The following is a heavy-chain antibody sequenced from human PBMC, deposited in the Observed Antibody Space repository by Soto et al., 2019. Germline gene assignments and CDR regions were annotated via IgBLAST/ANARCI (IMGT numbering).Heavy chain of an antibody. Sequence: EVQLLESGGGLVQPGGSLGLSCAASGFTFSSYDMSWVRQAPGKGLEYVSSISVTGSGTYYADSVKGRFTITRDNSKNTLYLQMNSLRVEDTAVYYCARATTTKSRDYWCQGTLVTVSS. D-gene: IGHD5-12*01. CDR3: ARATTTKSRDY. J-gene: IGHJ4*02. CDR2: ISVTGSGT. CDR1: GFTFSSYD. V-gene: IGHV3-23*01.